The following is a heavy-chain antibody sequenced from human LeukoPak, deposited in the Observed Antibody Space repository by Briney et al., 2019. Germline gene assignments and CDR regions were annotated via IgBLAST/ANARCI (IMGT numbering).Heavy chain of an antibody. CDR2: ISGSGGST. J-gene: IGHJ5*02. V-gene: IGHV3-23*01. D-gene: IGHD6-13*01. CDR3: AKDYRYAIAAPGRQYNWFDR. CDR1: GSTFSSYA. Sequence: GGSLRLSCAASGSTFSSYAMSWVRQAPRKGLEGVTAISGSGGSTYYADSVKGRFTISRDDSKNTLYLQMNSLRAEDTAVYYRAKDYRYAIAAPGRQYNWFDRWGQGTRVTVSS.